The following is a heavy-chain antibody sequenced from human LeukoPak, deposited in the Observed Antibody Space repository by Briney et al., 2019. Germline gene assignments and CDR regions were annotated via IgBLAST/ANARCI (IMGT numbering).Heavy chain of an antibody. CDR1: GFTFSSYS. D-gene: IGHD4-11*01. CDR3: ARLAGVHGYSNYGQFDY. J-gene: IGHJ4*02. V-gene: IGHV3-48*01. CDR2: ISSSSSTI. Sequence: PGGSLRLSCAASGFTFSSYSMNWVRQAPGKGLEWVSYISSSSSTIYYADSVKGRFTISRDNAKNSLYLQMNSLRAEDTAVYYCARLAGVHGYSNYGQFDYWGQGTLVTVSS.